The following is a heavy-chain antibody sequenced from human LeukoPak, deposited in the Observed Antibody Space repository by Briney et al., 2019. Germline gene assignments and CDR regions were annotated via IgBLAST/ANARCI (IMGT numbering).Heavy chain of an antibody. Sequence: GGSLRLSCAASGFTFSSYAMFWVRQAPGKGLEWVSFITTSGGSTSYADSVKGRFTISRDNPRNTLYMQMNSLRDEDTAVYYCAKRGGTESFYYYYYMDVWGKGTTVTVSS. D-gene: IGHD2-15*01. V-gene: IGHV3-23*01. CDR2: ITTSGGST. J-gene: IGHJ6*03. CDR1: GFTFSSYA. CDR3: AKRGGTESFYYYYYMDV.